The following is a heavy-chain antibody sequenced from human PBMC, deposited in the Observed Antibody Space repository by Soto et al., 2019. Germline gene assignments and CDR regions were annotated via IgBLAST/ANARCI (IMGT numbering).Heavy chain of an antibody. CDR1: GGSXSSYY. V-gene: IGHV4-59*01. D-gene: IGHD3-22*01. CDR3: ARQGYSSGMDV. J-gene: IGHJ6*02. CDR2: IYYSGST. Sequence: SDTLSLTCTVSGGSXSSYYWSWIRQPPGKGLEWIGYIYYSGSTNYNPSLKSRVTISVDTSKNQFSLKLSSVTAADTAVYYCARQGYSSGMDVWGQGTTVTVSS.